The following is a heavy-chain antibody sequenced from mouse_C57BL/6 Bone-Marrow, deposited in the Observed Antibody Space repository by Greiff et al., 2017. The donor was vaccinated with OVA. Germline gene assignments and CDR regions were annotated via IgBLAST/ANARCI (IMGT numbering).Heavy chain of an antibody. CDR3: ARSYYYGSSYGWFAY. J-gene: IGHJ3*01. CDR2: IYPRDGST. Sequence: VQLQQSGPALVQPGASVKLSCKASGYTFTSYDINWVKQRTGPGLAWIGWIYPRDGSTKYNEKFKGKATLTVDTSSSTAYMELHSLTSEDSAVYFCARSYYYGSSYGWFAYWGQGTLVTVSA. D-gene: IGHD1-1*01. CDR1: GYTFTSYD. V-gene: IGHV1-85*01.